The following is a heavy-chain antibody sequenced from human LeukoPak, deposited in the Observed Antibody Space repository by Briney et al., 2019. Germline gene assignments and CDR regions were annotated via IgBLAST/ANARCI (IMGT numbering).Heavy chain of an antibody. V-gene: IGHV3-30*03. Sequence: PGGSLRLSCAASGFTFSSYGMHWVRQAPGKGLEWVAVISYDGNNKYYADSVKGRFTISRDNSKNTLYLQMNSLRAEDTAVYYCATYGHYRYYGDYFDYWGQGTLVTVSS. D-gene: IGHD4-17*01. CDR2: ISYDGNNK. CDR3: ATYGHYRYYGDYFDY. J-gene: IGHJ4*02. CDR1: GFTFSSYG.